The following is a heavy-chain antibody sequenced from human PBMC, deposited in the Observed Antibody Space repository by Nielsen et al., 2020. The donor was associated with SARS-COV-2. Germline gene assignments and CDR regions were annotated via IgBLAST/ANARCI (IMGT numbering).Heavy chain of an antibody. CDR1: GFTFDDYA. D-gene: IGHD1-14*01. Sequence: SLKISCAASGFTFDDYAMHWVRQAPGKGLEWVSGISWNSGSIAYADSVKGRFTISRDNAKNSLHLQMNSLRAEDTAFYYCARGRRVGTTLFEYWGQGTLDTVSS. CDR2: ISWNSGSI. J-gene: IGHJ4*02. V-gene: IGHV3-9*01. CDR3: ARGRRVGTTLFEY.